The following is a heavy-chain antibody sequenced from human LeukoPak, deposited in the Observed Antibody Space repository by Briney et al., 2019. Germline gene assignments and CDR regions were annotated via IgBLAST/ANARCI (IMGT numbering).Heavy chain of an antibody. CDR3: ARNSGDILTTSYKGGYYFYYMDV. Sequence: GASVKVSCKASGYTFTKYGISWVRQAPGQGFEWMGWISPYNGNTNYARKFQGRITMTTDTATSTVNMELRSLRTDDTAVYYCARNSGDILTTSYKGGYYFYYMDVWGKGTTVTISS. J-gene: IGHJ6*03. CDR2: ISPYNGNT. D-gene: IGHD3-9*01. CDR1: GYTFTKYG. V-gene: IGHV1-18*01.